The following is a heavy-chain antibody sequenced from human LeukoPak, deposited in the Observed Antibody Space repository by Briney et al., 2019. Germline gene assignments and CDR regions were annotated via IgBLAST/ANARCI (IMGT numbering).Heavy chain of an antibody. Sequence: SETLSLTCTVSGGSMSPYHWGWIRQPPGKGLEWIGEINHSGSTNYNPSLKSRVTISVDTSKNQFSLKLSSVTAADTAVYYCARKTTVTNTWGFDYWGQGTLVTVSS. J-gene: IGHJ4*02. CDR3: ARKTTVTNTWGFDY. V-gene: IGHV4-34*01. CDR2: INHSGST. CDR1: GGSMSPYH. D-gene: IGHD4-17*01.